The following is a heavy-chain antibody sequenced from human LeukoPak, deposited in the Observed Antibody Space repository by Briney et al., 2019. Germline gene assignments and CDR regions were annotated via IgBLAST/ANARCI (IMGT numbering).Heavy chain of an antibody. J-gene: IGHJ6*03. CDR1: GQFISSGYY. Sequence: SETLSLTCSVSGQFISSGYYWSWIRQPPGKGLEWIGEINHSGSTNYNPSLKSRVTISVDTSKNQFSLKLSSVTAADTAVYYCATTRLYDYVWGSYGHMDVWGKGTTVTVSS. V-gene: IGHV4-34*01. CDR3: ATTRLYDYVWGSYGHMDV. CDR2: INHSGST. D-gene: IGHD3-16*01.